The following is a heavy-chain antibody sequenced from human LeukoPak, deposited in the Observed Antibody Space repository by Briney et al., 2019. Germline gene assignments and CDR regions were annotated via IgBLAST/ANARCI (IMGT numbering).Heavy chain of an antibody. CDR2: ISYDGSNK. CDR1: GFTFSSYG. D-gene: IGHD3-10*01. J-gene: IGHJ6*02. CDR3: AKDQGDYYGSGSYRGTYYYYGMDV. Sequence: GGSLRLSCAASGFTFSSYGMHWVRQAPGKGLEWVAVISYDGSNKYYADSVKGRFTISRDNSKNTLYLQMNSLRAEDTAVYYCAKDQGDYYGSGSYRGTYYYYGMDVWGQGTTVTVSS. V-gene: IGHV3-30*18.